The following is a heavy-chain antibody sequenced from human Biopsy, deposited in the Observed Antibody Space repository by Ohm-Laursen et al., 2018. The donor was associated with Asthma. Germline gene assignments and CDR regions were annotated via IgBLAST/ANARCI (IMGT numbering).Heavy chain of an antibody. Sequence: SDTLSLTCIVSGDAMSTSGSYWGWIRQSPGKGLEWIGSIYYSGRTYNNPSLESRVTISAARTKNHFSLKVTSVTAADTAVYYCAGAVSSSSYWYFDLWGRGDLVTVSS. D-gene: IGHD6-6*01. CDR3: AGAVSSSSYWYFDL. CDR1: GDAMSTSGSY. J-gene: IGHJ2*01. V-gene: IGHV4-39*02. CDR2: IYYSGRT.